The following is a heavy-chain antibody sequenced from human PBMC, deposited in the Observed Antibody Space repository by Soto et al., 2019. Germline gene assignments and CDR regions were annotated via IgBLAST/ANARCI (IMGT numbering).Heavy chain of an antibody. D-gene: IGHD2-15*01. Sequence: GGSLRLSCAASGFTFSNAWMSWVRQAPGKGLEWVGRIKSKTDGRTTDYAALVKGRFTISRDDSKNTLYLQMNSWKTEDTAVYYCTTELGYCSGGSCYSGIFDYWGQGTLVTVSS. CDR1: GFTFSNAW. CDR2: IKSKTDGRTT. CDR3: TTELGYCSGGSCYSGIFDY. J-gene: IGHJ4*02. V-gene: IGHV3-15*01.